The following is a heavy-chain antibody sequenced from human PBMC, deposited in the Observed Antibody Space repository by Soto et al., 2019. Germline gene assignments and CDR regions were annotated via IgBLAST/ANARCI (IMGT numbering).Heavy chain of an antibody. J-gene: IGHJ3*02. D-gene: IGHD3-9*01. Sequence: SETLSLTCTVSGGSISSSSYYWGWIRQPPGKGLEWIGCIYYSGSTYYNPSLKSRVTISVDTSKNQFSLKLSSVTAADTAVYYCARHQLYYDILTGYYAPELDAFDIWGQGTRVNVSS. CDR3: ARHQLYYDILTGYYAPELDAFDI. CDR1: GGSISSSSYY. V-gene: IGHV4-39*01. CDR2: IYYSGST.